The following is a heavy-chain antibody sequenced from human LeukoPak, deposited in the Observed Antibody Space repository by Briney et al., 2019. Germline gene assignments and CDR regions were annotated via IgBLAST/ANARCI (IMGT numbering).Heavy chain of an antibody. CDR2: ISGSGGST. Sequence: PWGSLRLSCAASGFTFSSYAMSWVRQAPGKGLEWVSAISGSGGSTYYADSVKGRFTISRDNSKNTLYLQMNSLRAEDTAVYYCANLGIAEIHTRMDVWGKGTTVTVSS. CDR3: ANLGIAEIHTRMDV. CDR1: GFTFSSYA. D-gene: IGHD6-13*01. V-gene: IGHV3-23*01. J-gene: IGHJ6*04.